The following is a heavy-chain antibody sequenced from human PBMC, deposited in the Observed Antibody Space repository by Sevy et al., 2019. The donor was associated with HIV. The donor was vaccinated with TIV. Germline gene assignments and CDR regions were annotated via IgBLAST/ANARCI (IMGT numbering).Heavy chain of an antibody. D-gene: IGHD2-21*02. CDR3: AKDGLHSGDFEYFQD. CDR2: MTGSGSIT. CDR1: GFTFSSHA. V-gene: IGHV3-23*01. Sequence: GGSLRLSCAASGFTFSSHAMTWVRQAPGKGLDWVSSMTGSGSITYYGDSVKGRFTISRDNSKNTFYLQMNNLRVEDTALYYCAKDGLHSGDFEYFQDWGQGTLVTVSS. J-gene: IGHJ1*01.